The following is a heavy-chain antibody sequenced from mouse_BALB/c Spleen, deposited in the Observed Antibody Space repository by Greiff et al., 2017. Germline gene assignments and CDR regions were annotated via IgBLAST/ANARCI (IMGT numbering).Heavy chain of an antibody. Sequence: VHLVESGPGLVAPSQSLSITCTVSGFSLTSYGVHWVRQPPGKGLEWLGVIWAGGSTNYNSALMSRLSISKDNSKSQVFLKMNSLQTDDTAMYYCARNLLWLRENYAMDYWGQGTSVTVSS. J-gene: IGHJ4*01. D-gene: IGHD2-2*01. CDR1: GFSLTSYG. CDR2: IWAGGST. V-gene: IGHV2-9*02. CDR3: ARNLLWLRENYAMDY.